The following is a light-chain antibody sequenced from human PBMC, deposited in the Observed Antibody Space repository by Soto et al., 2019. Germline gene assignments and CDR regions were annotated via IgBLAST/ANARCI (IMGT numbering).Light chain of an antibody. CDR1: QSISDT. J-gene: IGKJ1*01. V-gene: IGKV3-15*01. CDR3: QQYNNWPWT. CDR2: GAS. Sequence: EIEMTQPPATLSVSPVGRANLSCRASQSISDTSAWYQQKPGQAPRLLIYGASKRATGFPARFSGSGSGTDFTLTISSLQSEDFAVYYCQQYNNWPWTFGQGTKVDI.